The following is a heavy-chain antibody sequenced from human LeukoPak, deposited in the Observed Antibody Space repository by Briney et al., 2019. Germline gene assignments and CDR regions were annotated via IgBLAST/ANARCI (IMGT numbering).Heavy chain of an antibody. CDR3: ASELVDEYFQH. CDR1: GYSISSGCY. V-gene: IGHV4-38-2*02. Sequence: SETLSLTCTVSGYSISSGCYWGWIRQPPGKGLEWIGSIYHSGSTYYNPSLKSRVTISVDTSKNQFSLKLSSVTAADTAVYYCASELVDEYFQHWGQGTLVTVSS. CDR2: IYHSGST. J-gene: IGHJ1*01. D-gene: IGHD1-26*01.